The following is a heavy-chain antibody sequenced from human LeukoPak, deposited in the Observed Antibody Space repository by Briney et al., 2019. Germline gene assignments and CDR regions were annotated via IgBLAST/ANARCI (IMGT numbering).Heavy chain of an antibody. CDR3: ASLDFWRGYFDS. V-gene: IGHV3-66*01. D-gene: IGHD3-3*01. CDR2: IYSGGGT. CDR1: GFTVSRNY. J-gene: IGHJ4*02. Sequence: PGGSLRLSCAASGFTVSRNYMSWVRQAPGKGLEWVCLIYSGGGTHYADSVKGRFTISRDSSKNTLYLQMNSLRAEDTAVYYCASLDFWRGYFDSWGQGTLVTVSS.